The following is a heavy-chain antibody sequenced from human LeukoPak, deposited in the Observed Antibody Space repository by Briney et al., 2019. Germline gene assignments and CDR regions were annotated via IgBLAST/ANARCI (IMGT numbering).Heavy chain of an antibody. V-gene: IGHV4-4*07. CDR2: IYTSGST. D-gene: IGHD6-19*01. Sequence: SETLSLTCTVSGGSISSYYWSWIRQPAGKGLEWIGRIYTSGSTNYNPSLKSRVTMSVDTSKNQFSLKLSSVTAADTAVYYCARGCGWYLSRGYYYGMDVWGQGTTVTVSS. J-gene: IGHJ6*02. CDR3: ARGCGWYLSRGYYYGMDV. CDR1: GGSISSYY.